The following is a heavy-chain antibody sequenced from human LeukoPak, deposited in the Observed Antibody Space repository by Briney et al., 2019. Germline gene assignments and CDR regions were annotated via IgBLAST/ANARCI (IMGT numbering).Heavy chain of an antibody. CDR2: IKQDGSEK. CDR1: GFTFSTYL. Sequence: PGGSLRLSCAASGFTFSTYLMSWVRQAPGKGPEWVANIKQDGSEKYYADSVRGRFTLSRDNAKNSLYMQMNSLRAEDTAVYYCARYSSSSTYFDYWGQGTLVTVSS. D-gene: IGHD6-6*01. J-gene: IGHJ4*02. CDR3: ARYSSSSTYFDY. V-gene: IGHV3-7*05.